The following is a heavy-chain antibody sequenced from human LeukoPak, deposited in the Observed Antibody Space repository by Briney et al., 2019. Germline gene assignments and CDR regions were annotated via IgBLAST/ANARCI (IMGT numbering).Heavy chain of an antibody. CDR1: GFSLTTSGVG. CDR2: IYWDDDK. J-gene: IGHJ4*02. CDR3: AHTGYVRFLGNLLPAEFDL. V-gene: IGHV2-5*02. Sequence: SGPTLVNPTQTLTLTCTFSGFSLTTSGVGVGWIRQPPGKALEWLALIYWDDDKRYSPSLKSRLTITKDTSKNQVVLTMTNMDPVDTATYYCAHTGYVRFLGNLLPAEFDLWGQGTLVTVSS. D-gene: IGHD3-3*01.